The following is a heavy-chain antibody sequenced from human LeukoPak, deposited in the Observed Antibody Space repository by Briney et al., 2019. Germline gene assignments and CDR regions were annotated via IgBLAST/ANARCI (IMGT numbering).Heavy chain of an antibody. CDR3: AKSTAPRRHGSSSWYYDY. V-gene: IGHV3-23*01. D-gene: IGHD6-13*01. CDR2: ISGSGGST. CDR1: GFTFSSYA. Sequence: PGGSLRLSCAASGFTFSSYAMSWVRQAPGKGLEWVSAISGSGGSTYYADSVKGRFTISRDNSKNTLYLQMNSLRAEDTAVYYCAKSTAPRRHGSSSWYYDYWGQGTLVTVSS. J-gene: IGHJ4*02.